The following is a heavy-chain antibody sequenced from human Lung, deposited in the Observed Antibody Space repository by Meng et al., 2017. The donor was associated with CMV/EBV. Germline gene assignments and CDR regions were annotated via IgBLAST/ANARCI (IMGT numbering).Heavy chain of an antibody. V-gene: IGHV3-74*01. D-gene: IGHD2-15*01. CDR3: AREAVPVAATHYFDY. Sequence: EVQMVESGGGLVQPGGSLRLSCAASGFTFSSYWMHWVRQAPGKGLVWVSRINSDGSSTSYADSVKGRFTISRDNAKNTLYLQMNSLRAEDTAVYYCAREAVPVAATHYFDYWGQGTLVTVSS. CDR2: INSDGSST. J-gene: IGHJ4*02. CDR1: GFTFSSYW.